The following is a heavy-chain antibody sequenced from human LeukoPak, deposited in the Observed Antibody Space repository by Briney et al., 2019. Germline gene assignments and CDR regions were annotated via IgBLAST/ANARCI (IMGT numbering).Heavy chain of an antibody. D-gene: IGHD4-17*01. CDR2: IYNNGSP. Sequence: SGTLSLTCGVSGGSISGTNWWSWVRQPPGKGLEWIGYIYNNGSPNYSPSLKSRVTISLDTSKNQFSLKLNSVTAADTAVYYCARGRNGDYASYWYFDIWGRGTLVTVSS. CDR1: GGSISGTNW. V-gene: IGHV4-4*02. CDR3: ARGRNGDYASYWYFDI. J-gene: IGHJ2*01.